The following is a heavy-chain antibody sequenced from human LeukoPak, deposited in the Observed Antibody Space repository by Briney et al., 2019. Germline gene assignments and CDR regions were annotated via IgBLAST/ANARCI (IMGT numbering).Heavy chain of an antibody. CDR1: GFTFDDYA. V-gene: IGHV3-9*01. Sequence: GGSLRLSCAASGFTFDDYAMHWVRQAPGKGLEWVSGISWNSGSIGYADSVEGRFTISRDNAKNSLYLQMNSLGAEDTALYYCAKDTRTGATGSPGFDPWGQGTLVTVSS. J-gene: IGHJ5*02. CDR3: AKDTRTGATGSPGFDP. D-gene: IGHD3-9*01. CDR2: ISWNSGSI.